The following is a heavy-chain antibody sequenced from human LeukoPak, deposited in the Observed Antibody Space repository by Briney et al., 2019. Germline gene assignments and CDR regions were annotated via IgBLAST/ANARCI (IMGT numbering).Heavy chain of an antibody. V-gene: IGHV4-38-2*02. Sequence: SETLSLTCTVSGYSISSGYYWGWIRQPPGKGLEWIGSIYHSGNTYYNPSLKSRVTISVDTSKNQFSLKLSSVTAADTAVYYCARGYTARYYYGSGRRMKDAFDIWGQGTMVTVSS. CDR2: IYHSGNT. J-gene: IGHJ3*02. D-gene: IGHD3-10*01. CDR3: ARGYTARYYYGSGRRMKDAFDI. CDR1: GYSISSGYY.